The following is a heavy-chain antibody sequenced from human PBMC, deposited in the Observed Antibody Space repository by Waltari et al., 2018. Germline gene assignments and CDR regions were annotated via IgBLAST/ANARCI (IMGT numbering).Heavy chain of an antibody. D-gene: IGHD1-26*01. J-gene: IGHJ4*02. CDR1: GFKLDSCA. CDR2: SDNNDGIT. CDR3: AKSGEQWSYFDS. Sequence: EVLLLESGGGSVQPGGSLGLSCAASGFKLDSCAMSGVRQALGKGLEWVAHSDNNDGITYYADSVKGRFTISRDNSKNTLYLHLHSLSADDTALYYCAKSGEQWSYFDSWGQGTLVTVSS. V-gene: IGHV3-23*01.